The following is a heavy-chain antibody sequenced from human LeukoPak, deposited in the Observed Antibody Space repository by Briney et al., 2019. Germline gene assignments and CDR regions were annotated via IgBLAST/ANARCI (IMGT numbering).Heavy chain of an antibody. CDR1: GFTFSSYG. V-gene: IGHV3-23*01. D-gene: IGHD3-9*01. CDR2: ISGSGETT. CDR3: AKTNGYFNQ. J-gene: IGHJ1*01. Sequence: GGSLRLSCAASGFTFSSYGMTWLRQTPAKGLEWVSAISGSGETTYYSDSVKGRFTISRDNSKNTLFLQMNSLRVEDAAMYYCAKTNGYFNQWGQGTLVAVSS.